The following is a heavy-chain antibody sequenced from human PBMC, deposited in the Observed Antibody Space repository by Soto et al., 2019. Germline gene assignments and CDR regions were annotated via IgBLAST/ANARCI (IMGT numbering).Heavy chain of an antibody. D-gene: IGHD6-13*01. CDR1: GFTASSYC. J-gene: IGHJ6*02. CDR2: IWYDGSNK. CDR3: ARDKLGWGSRTYYYYYYGMDV. V-gene: IGHV3-30*19. Sequence: PGGSLILSGAASGFTASSYCMHWVRHGPVARLERLAVIWYDGSNKYYADSVKGRFTLSRDNSKNTLYLQMNSLRAEDTAVYYCARDKLGWGSRTYYYYYYGMDVWGQGTTVTVSS.